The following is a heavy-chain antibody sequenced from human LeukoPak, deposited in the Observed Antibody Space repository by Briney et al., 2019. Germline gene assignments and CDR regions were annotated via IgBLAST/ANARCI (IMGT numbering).Heavy chain of an antibody. CDR2: IHYDGSNK. Sequence: GGSLRLSCAASGFTFSSYGMHWVRQAPGKGLEWVAFIHYDGSNKYYADSVKGRFTISRDNSKNTLYLQMNGLRAEDTAVYYCAKDYQRAYYYGSGFDYWGQGTLVTVSS. J-gene: IGHJ4*02. CDR1: GFTFSSYG. V-gene: IGHV3-30*02. CDR3: AKDYQRAYYYGSGFDY. D-gene: IGHD3-10*01.